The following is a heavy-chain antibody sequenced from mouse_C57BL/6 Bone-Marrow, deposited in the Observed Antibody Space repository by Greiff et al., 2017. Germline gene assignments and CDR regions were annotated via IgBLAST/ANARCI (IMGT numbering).Heavy chain of an antibody. V-gene: IGHV5-9-1*02. D-gene: IGHD1-1*01. CDR2: ISSGGDYI. CDR1: GFTFSSYA. CDR3: TRVGYCGSSFYWCFDV. Sequence: EVKLMESGEGLVKPGGSLKLSCAASGFTFSSYAMSWVRQTPETRLEWVAYISSGGDYIYYADTVKGRFTISSDNARHTLYLQMSGLKSDDRAMYDCTRVGYCGSSFYWCFDVWGTGTTVTVSS. J-gene: IGHJ1*03.